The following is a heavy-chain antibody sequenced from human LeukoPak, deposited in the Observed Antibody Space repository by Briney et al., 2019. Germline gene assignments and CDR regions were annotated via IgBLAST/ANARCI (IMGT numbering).Heavy chain of an antibody. CDR1: GSDW. Sequence: PGGSLRLSCGASGSDWLHWVRQAPGKGLVWVSHINSDGSWTSYADAVKGRFTISKDNAKNTVYLQMNNLRAEDTAVYYCVSFYETYWGRGTLVTVSS. CDR2: INSDGSWT. D-gene: IGHD2/OR15-2a*01. CDR3: VSFYETY. V-gene: IGHV3-74*01. J-gene: IGHJ4*02.